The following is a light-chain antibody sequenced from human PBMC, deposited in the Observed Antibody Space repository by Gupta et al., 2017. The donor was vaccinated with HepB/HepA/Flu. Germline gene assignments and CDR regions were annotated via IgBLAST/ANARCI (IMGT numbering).Light chain of an antibody. CDR1: SFNIGAGYD. CDR3: QSYDSSLSDV. Sequence: QSVLTQPPSVSWASGQSFAISCTGSSFNIGAGYDVHWYQQLPGTAPKRLIYGNSNRPSGVPDRFSGSKSGTSASRAITGLQAEDEADYYCQSYDSSLSDVFGTGTKVAVL. J-gene: IGLJ1*01. CDR2: GNS. V-gene: IGLV1-40*01.